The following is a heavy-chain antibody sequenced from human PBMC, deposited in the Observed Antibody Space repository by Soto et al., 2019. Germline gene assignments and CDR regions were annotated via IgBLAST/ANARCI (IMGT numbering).Heavy chain of an antibody. V-gene: IGHV3-7*01. Sequence: GGSLRLSCAASGFTFSSYWMSWARQAPGKGLEWVANIKQDGSEKYYVDSVKGRFTISRDNAKNSLYLQMNSLRAEDTAVYYCARRGGIVVVPAAGPNWFDPWRQGXLVTVSS. CDR1: GFTFSSYW. J-gene: IGHJ5*02. D-gene: IGHD2-2*01. CDR3: ARRGGIVVVPAAGPNWFDP. CDR2: IKQDGSEK.